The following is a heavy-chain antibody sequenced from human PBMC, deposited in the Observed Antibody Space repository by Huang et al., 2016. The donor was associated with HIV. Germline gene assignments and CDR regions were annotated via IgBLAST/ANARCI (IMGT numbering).Heavy chain of an antibody. CDR2: IIPIFGTP. J-gene: IGHJ5*02. Sequence: QVQLVQSGAEVKKHGSSVKVSCRASGGTFSSCGISWVQQAPGQGRGWLGGIIPIFGTPNYAQKFQGRVTMTADESTSTADMELSSLRSEDTAVYYCARWEAAADNNWFDPWGQGALVTVSS. CDR1: GGTFSSCG. CDR3: ARWEAAADNNWFDP. V-gene: IGHV1-69*01. D-gene: IGHD6-13*01.